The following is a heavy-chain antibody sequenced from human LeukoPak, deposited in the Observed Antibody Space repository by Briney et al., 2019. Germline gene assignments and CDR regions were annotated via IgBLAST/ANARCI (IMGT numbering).Heavy chain of an antibody. J-gene: IGHJ4*02. CDR2: ISYDGSNK. Sequence: PGGSLRLSCAASGFTFSSYAMHWARQAPGKGLEGVAVISYDGSNKYYADSVKGRFTISRDNYKNTLYLQMNSLRAEDTSVYYCAREAYDSSGYYLDYWGQGTLVTVSS. V-gene: IGHV3-30*04. CDR3: AREAYDSSGYYLDY. CDR1: GFTFSSYA. D-gene: IGHD3-22*01.